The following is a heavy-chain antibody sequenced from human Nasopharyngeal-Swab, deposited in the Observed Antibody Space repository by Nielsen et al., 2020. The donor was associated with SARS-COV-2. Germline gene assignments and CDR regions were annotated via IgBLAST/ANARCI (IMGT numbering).Heavy chain of an antibody. CDR1: RYTFTGYY. J-gene: IGHJ6*02. CDR2: INPNSGGT. D-gene: IGHD6-19*01. Sequence: ASVQVSCKASRYTFTGYYLHWVRQAPGQGLEWMGRINPNSGGTNYAQKFQGRVTMTRDTSISTAYMELSRLRSDDTAVYYCARDPTSVAGTGDYYYGMDVWGQGTTVTVSS. V-gene: IGHV1-2*06. CDR3: ARDPTSVAGTGDYYYGMDV.